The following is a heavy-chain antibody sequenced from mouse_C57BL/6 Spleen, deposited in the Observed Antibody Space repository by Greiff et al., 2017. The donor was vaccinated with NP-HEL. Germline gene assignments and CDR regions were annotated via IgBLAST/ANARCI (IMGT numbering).Heavy chain of an antibody. D-gene: IGHD2-5*01. V-gene: IGHV6-6*01. J-gene: IGHJ4*01. CDR3: TRLSNYDAMDY. CDR2: IRNKANNHAT. CDR1: GFTFSDAW. Sequence: EVKVVESGGGLVQPGGSMKLSCAASGFTFSDAWMDWVRQSPEKGLEWVAEIRNKANNHATYYAESVKGRFTISRDDSKSSVYLQMNSLRAEDTGIYYCTRLSNYDAMDYWGQGTSVTVSS.